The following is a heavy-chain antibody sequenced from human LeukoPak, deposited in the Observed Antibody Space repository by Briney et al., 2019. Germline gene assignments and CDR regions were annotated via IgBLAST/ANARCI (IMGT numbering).Heavy chain of an antibody. D-gene: IGHD6-13*01. Sequence: GGSLRLSCAASGLTVSDNFMTWVRQSPGRGLEWVSVLYPSGSAHYADSVMGRFTISRDNSKNTLDLQMNSLRAEDTAVYYCARGPYSSNWYVDYWGQGTLVTVAS. CDR2: LYPSGSA. CDR3: ARGPYSSNWYVDY. CDR1: GLTVSDNF. J-gene: IGHJ4*02. V-gene: IGHV3-66*01.